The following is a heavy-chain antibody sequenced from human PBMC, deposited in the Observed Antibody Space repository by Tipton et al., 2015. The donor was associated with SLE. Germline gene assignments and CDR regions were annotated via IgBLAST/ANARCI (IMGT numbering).Heavy chain of an antibody. Sequence: TLSLTCSVSGGSISSNYWIWIRQPPGKGLEWIGYISDGGGTNHNPSLKSRVIISVDPAKNQFSLKLTSVTAADTAVYYCARGMLTWRGAIIGVDVWGQGTSVNVSS. D-gene: IGHD2-8*01. CDR2: ISDGGGT. CDR1: GGSISSNY. J-gene: IGHJ6*02. V-gene: IGHV4-59*08. CDR3: ARGMLTWRGAIIGVDV.